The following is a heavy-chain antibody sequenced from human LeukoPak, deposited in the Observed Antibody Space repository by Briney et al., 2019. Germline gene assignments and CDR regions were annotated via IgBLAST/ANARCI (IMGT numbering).Heavy chain of an antibody. Sequence: PGGSLRLSCTASGFTFINYSMNWVRQAPGKGLEWVSSISTNSAFIYYADSVKGRFTISRDNARNSLYLQMNSLRAEDTAVYYCVRGKANYGSGSDVWGKGTTVTVSS. CDR3: VRGKANYGSGSDV. J-gene: IGHJ6*04. D-gene: IGHD3-10*01. CDR1: GFTFINYS. V-gene: IGHV3-21*01. CDR2: ISTNSAFI.